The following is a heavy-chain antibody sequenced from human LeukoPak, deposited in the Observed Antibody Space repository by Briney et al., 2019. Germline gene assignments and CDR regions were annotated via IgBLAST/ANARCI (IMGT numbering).Heavy chain of an antibody. V-gene: IGHV4-59*01. J-gene: IGHJ4*02. CDR1: GGSITGYY. Sequence: SETLSLTCTVSGGSITGYYWSWIRQPPGKGLEWIGYIYHSGSTIYNPSLKSRVTMSVDTSKNQFSLKLSSVTAADTAVYYCARVNMIRGVIIPFDYWGQGTLVTVSS. CDR3: ARVNMIRGVIIPFDY. CDR2: IYHSGST. D-gene: IGHD3-10*01.